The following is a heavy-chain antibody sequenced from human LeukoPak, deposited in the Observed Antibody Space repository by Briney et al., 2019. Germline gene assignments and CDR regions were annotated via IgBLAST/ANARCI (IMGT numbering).Heavy chain of an antibody. D-gene: IGHD3-16*02. J-gene: IGHJ6*02. Sequence: PGGSLRLSCAASGFTFSSYWMHWVRQAPGKGLEWVAGVFWNGVDKGYADSVKGRFTIFRDNAKNSMYLQMNSLRIEDTALYYCSKDISAGGLDVWGPGTPVTVSS. CDR3: SKDISAGGLDV. CDR1: GFTFSSYW. CDR2: VFWNGVDK. V-gene: IGHV3-9*01.